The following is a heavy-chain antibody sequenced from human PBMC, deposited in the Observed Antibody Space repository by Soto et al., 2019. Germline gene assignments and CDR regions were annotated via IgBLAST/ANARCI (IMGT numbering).Heavy chain of an antibody. J-gene: IGHJ4*02. CDR3: ARMRIWGNLTDL. CDR2: LKRDGSEK. V-gene: IGHV3-7*01. Sequence: PGGSLRLSGAASGFTFGLYWIGWVRQAPWKGLEWVGNLKRDGSEKYFLESVKGRFTMSRDNAKNSFYLHMNNLRAEDTAVYFCARMRIWGNLTDLWGQGTSVTVSS. D-gene: IGHD7-27*01. CDR1: GFTFGLYW.